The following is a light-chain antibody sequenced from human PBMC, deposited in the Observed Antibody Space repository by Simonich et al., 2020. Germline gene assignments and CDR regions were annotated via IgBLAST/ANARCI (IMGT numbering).Light chain of an antibody. Sequence: QSALTQPASVSGSPGQSITISCTGTSSDVGGYNYVSWYQQHPGKAPKLMIYDVSKRPSGVSNRFSGSKSGNTASLTIYGLQAEDEADYYCSSYTSSSPWVFGGGTKLTVL. J-gene: IGLJ3*02. V-gene: IGLV2-14*01. CDR3: SSYTSSSPWV. CDR1: SSDVGGYNY. CDR2: DVS.